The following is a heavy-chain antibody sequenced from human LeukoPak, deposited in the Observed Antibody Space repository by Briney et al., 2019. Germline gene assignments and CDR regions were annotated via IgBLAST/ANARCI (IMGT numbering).Heavy chain of an antibody. CDR1: GYSFSTYW. J-gene: IGHJ3*02. CDR3: ARRDGYNMGAFDS. CDR2: MYPGDSDT. V-gene: IGHV5-51*03. Sequence: GESLKISCRGSGYSFSTYWVGWVRQMPGKGLEWMGIMYPGDSDTRYSPSFQGQFTISADKSISTAYLQWSSLKASDTAMYYCARRDGYNMGAFDSWGQGTMVTVSS. D-gene: IGHD5-24*01.